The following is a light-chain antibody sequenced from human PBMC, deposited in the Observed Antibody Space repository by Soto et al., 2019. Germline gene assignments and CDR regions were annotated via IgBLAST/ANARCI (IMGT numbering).Light chain of an antibody. CDR3: QQYSTSPYT. Sequence: DLQITQSPSTLSASVGDRVTITCRASQSIDRWLAWYQQKPGKAPKLLIKKASTLQTGVPSRFSGSGSGTDVTLTISSLQPGDFATYFCQQYSTSPYTFGQGTKLDIK. V-gene: IGKV1-5*03. J-gene: IGKJ2*01. CDR1: QSIDRW. CDR2: KAS.